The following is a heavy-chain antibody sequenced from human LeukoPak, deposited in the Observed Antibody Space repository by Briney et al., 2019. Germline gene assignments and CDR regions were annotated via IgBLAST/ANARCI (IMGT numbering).Heavy chain of an antibody. CDR1: GYTFTGFY. J-gene: IGHJ3*02. D-gene: IGHD3-16*01. V-gene: IGHV1-18*04. Sequence: ASVKVSCKASGYTFTGFYMHWVRQAPGQGLEWMGWISAYNGNTNYAQKLQGRVTMTTDTSTSTAYMELRSLRSDDTAVYYCARGSSLHMMDAFDIWGQGTMVTVSS. CDR2: ISAYNGNT. CDR3: ARGSSLHMMDAFDI.